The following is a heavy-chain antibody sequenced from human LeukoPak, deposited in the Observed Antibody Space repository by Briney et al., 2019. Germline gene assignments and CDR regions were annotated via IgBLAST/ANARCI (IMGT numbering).Heavy chain of an antibody. J-gene: IGHJ4*02. CDR3: ARANFLSCSSTSCLFDY. CDR1: EYTFTDYY. V-gene: IGHV1-2*02. Sequence: ASVKVSCKASEYTFTDYYLHWVRQAPGQGFEWMGWINPDSGGTNYVQKFQGRVTMTRDTSISTAYMELNRLRSDDTAVYYCARANFLSCSSTSCLFDYWGQGTLVTVSS. D-gene: IGHD2-2*01. CDR2: INPDSGGT.